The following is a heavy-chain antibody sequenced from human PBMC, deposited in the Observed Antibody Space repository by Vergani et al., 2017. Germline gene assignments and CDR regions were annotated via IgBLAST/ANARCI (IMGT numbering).Heavy chain of an antibody. CDR2: IIPIFGTA. Sequence: QVQLVQSGAEVKKPGSSVKVSCKASGGTFSSYAISWVRQAPGQGLEWMGGIIPIFGTANYAQKFQGRVTITADESTSTAYMELSSLRPEDTAVYYCARGMVRGVIMIMDYGMDVWGQGTTVTVSS. D-gene: IGHD3-10*01. CDR1: GGTFSSYA. V-gene: IGHV1-69*12. CDR3: ARGMVRGVIMIMDYGMDV. J-gene: IGHJ6*02.